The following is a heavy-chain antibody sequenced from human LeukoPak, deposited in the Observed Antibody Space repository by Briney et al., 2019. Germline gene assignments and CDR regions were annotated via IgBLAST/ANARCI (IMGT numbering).Heavy chain of an antibody. V-gene: IGHV3-23*01. D-gene: IGHD2-2*01. Sequence: PGGSLRLSCAASGFTFSSYAMSWVRQAPGKGLEWVSAISGSGGSTYYADSVKGRFTISRDNSKNTLYLQMNSLRAEDTAVYYCAKGSIHVPAASYYYYYGMDVWGQGTTVTVSS. J-gene: IGHJ6*02. CDR1: GFTFSSYA. CDR2: ISGSGGST. CDR3: AKGSIHVPAASYYYYYGMDV.